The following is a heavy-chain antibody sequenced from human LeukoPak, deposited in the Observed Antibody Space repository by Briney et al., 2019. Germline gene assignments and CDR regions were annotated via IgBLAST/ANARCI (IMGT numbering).Heavy chain of an antibody. CDR2: ISISSTYI. J-gene: IGHJ4*02. CDR3: AREDASGSYYRSLDY. D-gene: IGHD3-10*01. CDR1: GFTFSTHG. Sequence: GRSLRLSCAASGFTFSTHGMHWGRQAPGKGLEWVSSISISSTYIYYADSVKGRFTISRDNAKNSLFLQMNSLRADDTAVYYCAREDASGSYYRSLDYWGQGTLVTVSS. V-gene: IGHV3-21*01.